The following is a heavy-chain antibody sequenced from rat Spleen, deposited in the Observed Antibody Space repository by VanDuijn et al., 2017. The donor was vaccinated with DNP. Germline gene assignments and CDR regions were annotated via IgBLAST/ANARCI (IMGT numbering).Heavy chain of an antibody. CDR1: DYSITSCCR. V-gene: IGHV3-3*01. D-gene: IGHD1-4*01. Sequence: VQLQESGPGLVEPSQSLSLTCSVTDYSITSCCRWTWIRKFPGHKLEWMGYINSAGSIEYNPSLKGRISITSDTSKNQIFLQVNSVTTEYTATYYCARWPGYNPPYAMDAWGQGTSVTVSS. J-gene: IGHJ4*01. CDR2: INSAGSI. CDR3: ARWPGYNPPYAMDA.